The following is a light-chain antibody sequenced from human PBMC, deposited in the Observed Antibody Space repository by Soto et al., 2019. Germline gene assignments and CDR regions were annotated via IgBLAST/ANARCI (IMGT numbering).Light chain of an antibody. CDR3: QHCNHHPPLS. J-gene: IGKJ4*02. CDR1: QDIRNY. CDR2: DAS. Sequence: DLQMTQSPSSLSASVGDRVTITCQASQDIRNYLNWYQQKPGKAPNLLIYDASNLRAGVPSRFSGSGFVTEFTFPFTSLQPEDIATYYSQHCNHHPPLSFGGGTKVEIK. V-gene: IGKV1-33*01.